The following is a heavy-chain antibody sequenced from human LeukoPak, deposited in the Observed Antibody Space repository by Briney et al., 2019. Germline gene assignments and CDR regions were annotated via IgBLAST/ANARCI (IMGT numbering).Heavy chain of an antibody. CDR1: DGSISSGAYY. D-gene: IGHD5-12*01. CDR2: ISHTGST. J-gene: IGHJ5*02. V-gene: IGHV4-30-2*01. CDR3: ARDLGYSGFDWAP. Sequence: SQTLSLTCTVSDGSISSGAYYWTWIRQPPGKGLEWIGYISHTGSTYYNPSLKSRVTISVGTSKNQFSLNLTSVTAADAAVYYCARDLGYSGFDWAPWGQGTLVTVSS.